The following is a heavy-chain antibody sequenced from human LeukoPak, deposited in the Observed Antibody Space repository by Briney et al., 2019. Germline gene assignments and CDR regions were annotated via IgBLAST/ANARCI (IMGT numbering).Heavy chain of an antibody. J-gene: IGHJ6*03. CDR3: TRAFRDIVVVPAAFFTFYYYMDV. CDR1: GFTFSSYA. V-gene: IGHV3-49*04. D-gene: IGHD2-2*01. Sequence: PGGSLRLSCAASGFTFSSYAMHWVRQAPGKGLEWVGFIRSKAYGGTTEYAASVKGRFTISRDDSKSIAYLQMNSLKTEDTAVYYCTRAFRDIVVVPAAFFTFYYYMDVWGKGTTVTISS. CDR2: IRSKAYGGTT.